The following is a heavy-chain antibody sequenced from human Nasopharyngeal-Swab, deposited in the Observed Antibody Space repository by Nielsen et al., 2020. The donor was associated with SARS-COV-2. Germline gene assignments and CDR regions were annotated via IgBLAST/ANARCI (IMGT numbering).Heavy chain of an antibody. D-gene: IGHD3-10*01. CDR1: GFTFSNAW. V-gene: IGHV3-15*01. CDR3: TGNYLGY. Sequence: GSLRLPCAAPGFTFSNAWLSWVRQVPGKGLEWVGRIKSKTDGGAVDYVAPVKGRFTISRDDSKHTVYLQMNSLKNEDTGGYYCTGNYLGYRGQGVLVTVSS. CDR2: IKSKTDGGAV. J-gene: IGHJ4*02.